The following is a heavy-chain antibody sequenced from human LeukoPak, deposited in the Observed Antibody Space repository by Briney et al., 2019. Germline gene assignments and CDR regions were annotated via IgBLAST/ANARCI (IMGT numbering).Heavy chain of an antibody. CDR1: GFTFSSYS. V-gene: IGHV3-21*01. Sequence: GGSLRLSCAASGFTFSSYSMNWVRQAPGKGLEWVSSISSSSSYIYYADSVKGRFTISRDNAKNSLYLQMNSLRAEDTAVYYCARASGATVTDYWGEGWLASVSS. D-gene: IGHD4-17*01. J-gene: IGHJ4*01. CDR2: ISSSSSYI. CDR3: ARASGATVTDY.